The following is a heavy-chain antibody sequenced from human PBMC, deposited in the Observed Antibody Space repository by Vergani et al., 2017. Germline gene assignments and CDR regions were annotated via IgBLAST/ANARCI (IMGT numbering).Heavy chain of an antibody. Sequence: EVQLLESGGGLVQPGGSLRLSCAASGFTFSSYAMSWVRQAPGQGLEWVSAISGSGGSTYSADAVQGRCTISRDNSNNTLYLQMNSLRAEDTAVYYCAKGEAPCGSTSCYIEGGLYYYYGMDVWGQGTTVTVS. D-gene: IGHD2-2*02. V-gene: IGHV3-23*01. J-gene: IGHJ6*02. CDR1: GFTFSSYA. CDR2: ISGSGGST. CDR3: AKGEAPCGSTSCYIEGGLYYYYGMDV.